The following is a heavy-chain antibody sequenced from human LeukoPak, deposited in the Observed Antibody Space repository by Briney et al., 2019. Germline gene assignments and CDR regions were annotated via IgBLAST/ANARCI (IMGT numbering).Heavy chain of an antibody. CDR3: ARDKIKRYFDWLSPDY. CDR1: GFTFSSYG. CDR2: IWYDGSNK. D-gene: IGHD3-9*01. J-gene: IGHJ4*02. Sequence: GGSLRLSCAASGFTFSSYGMHRFRQAPGKGLEWVAVIWYDGSNKNYADSVKGRFTISRDNSKNTLYLQMNSLRAEDTAVYYCARDKIKRYFDWLSPDYWGQGTLVTVSS. V-gene: IGHV3-33*01.